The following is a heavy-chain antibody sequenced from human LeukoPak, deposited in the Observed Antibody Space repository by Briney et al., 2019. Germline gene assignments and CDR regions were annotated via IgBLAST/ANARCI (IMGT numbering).Heavy chain of an antibody. CDR3: ARVKGIVVVPAAAFYYYYGMDV. CDR2: MNPNSGNT. Sequence: ASVKVSCKASGYTFTSYDINWVQQATGQGLEWMGWMNPNSGNTGYAQKFQGRVTMTRNTSISTAYMELSSLRSEDTAVYYRARVKGIVVVPAAAFYYYYGMDVWGQGTTVTVSS. D-gene: IGHD2-2*01. J-gene: IGHJ6*02. CDR1: GYTFTSYD. V-gene: IGHV1-8*01.